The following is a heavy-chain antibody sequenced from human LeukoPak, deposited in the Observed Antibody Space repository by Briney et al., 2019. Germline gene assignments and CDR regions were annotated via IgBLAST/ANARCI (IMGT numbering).Heavy chain of an antibody. V-gene: IGHV4-61*02. Sequence: SQTLSLTCTVSGGSISSGSYYWSWIRQPAGKGLEWIGRIYTSGSTNYNPSLKSRVTISVDTSKNQFSLKLSSAAAADTAVYYCAREGLDYGGTLNWFDPWGQGTLVTVSS. J-gene: IGHJ5*02. CDR1: GGSISSGSYY. D-gene: IGHD4-23*01. CDR3: AREGLDYGGTLNWFDP. CDR2: IYTSGST.